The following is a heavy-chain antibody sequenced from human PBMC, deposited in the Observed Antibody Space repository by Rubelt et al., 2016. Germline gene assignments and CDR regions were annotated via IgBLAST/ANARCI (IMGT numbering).Heavy chain of an antibody. CDR3: ASGTNYYYAMDG. J-gene: IGHJ6*02. Sequence: QVQLVQSGAEVKKPGASVKVSCKASGYAFTGDYIHWVRQAPGQGLEWMGRINPYSGVTDYAQKFQGRVTMTRDTSIRQADMQLGSLRSDDTAVYYCASGTNYYYAMDGWGQGTTVTVS. CDR2: INPYSGVT. D-gene: IGHD1-26*01. V-gene: IGHV1-2*06. CDR1: GYAFTGDY.